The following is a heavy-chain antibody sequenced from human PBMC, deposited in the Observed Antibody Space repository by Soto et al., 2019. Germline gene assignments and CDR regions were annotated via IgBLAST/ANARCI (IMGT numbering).Heavy chain of an antibody. CDR3: ARHSSWRTSVYHY. J-gene: IGHJ4*02. V-gene: IGHV5-51*01. D-gene: IGHD6-6*01. Sequence: PGESLKISCKASGYSFTSYWIGWVRQMPGKGLEWMGIIYPSDSDTRYSPSFQGQVTMSADKSISTAYLQWSSLKASDTVMYYCARHSSWRTSVYHYWGQGTLVTVSS. CDR2: IYPSDSDT. CDR1: GYSFTSYW.